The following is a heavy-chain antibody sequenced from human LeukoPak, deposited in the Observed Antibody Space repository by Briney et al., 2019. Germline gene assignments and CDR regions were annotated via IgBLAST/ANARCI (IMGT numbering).Heavy chain of an antibody. D-gene: IGHD1-26*01. Sequence: PSETLSLTCTVSGGSISSSSYYWGWIRQPPGKGLEWIGSIYYSGSPYYNPSLKSRVTISVDTSKNQFSLKLSSVTAADTAVYYCARTSGSQGLDYWGQGTLVTVSS. CDR2: IYYSGSP. CDR3: ARTSGSQGLDY. CDR1: GGSISSSSYY. V-gene: IGHV4-39*01. J-gene: IGHJ4*02.